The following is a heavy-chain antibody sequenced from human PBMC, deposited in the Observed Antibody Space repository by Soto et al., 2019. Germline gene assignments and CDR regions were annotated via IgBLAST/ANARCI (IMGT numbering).Heavy chain of an antibody. J-gene: IGHJ6*03. CDR3: ARVTTAEYYYYYMDV. Sequence: GGSLRLSCAASGFTVSSNYMSWVRQAPGKGLEWVSVIYSGGSTYYADSVKGRFTISRHNSKNTLYLQMNSLRAEDTAVYYCARVTTAEYYYYYMDVWGKGTTVTVSS. V-gene: IGHV3-53*04. CDR1: GFTVSSNY. D-gene: IGHD4-17*01. CDR2: IYSGGST.